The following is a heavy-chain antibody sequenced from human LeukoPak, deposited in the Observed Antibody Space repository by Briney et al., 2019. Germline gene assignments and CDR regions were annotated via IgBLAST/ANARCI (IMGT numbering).Heavy chain of an antibody. CDR2: IKSKTDGETT. V-gene: IGHV3-15*01. D-gene: IGHD1-26*01. Sequence: GGSLRLSCAASGFTFSDGWMSWVRQAPGKGLEWVGRIKSKTDGETTDYAAPVKGRFTISRDDSKNTLYLQMNRLNIGDTAVYYCITDPGAWAPIWGQGTMVTVSS. CDR3: ITDPGAWAPI. CDR1: GFTFSDGW. J-gene: IGHJ3*02.